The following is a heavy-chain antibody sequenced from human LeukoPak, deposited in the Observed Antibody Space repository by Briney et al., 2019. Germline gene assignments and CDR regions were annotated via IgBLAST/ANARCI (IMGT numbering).Heavy chain of an antibody. D-gene: IGHD3-16*01. Sequence: SETLSLTCAVYGGSFSGYYWSWIRRPPGKGLEWIGEINHSGSTNYNPSLKSRVTISVDTSKNQFSLKLCSVTAADTAVYYCARQFALQLGEFDYWGQGTLVTVSS. V-gene: IGHV4-34*01. CDR2: INHSGST. J-gene: IGHJ4*02. CDR3: ARQFALQLGEFDY. CDR1: GGSFSGYY.